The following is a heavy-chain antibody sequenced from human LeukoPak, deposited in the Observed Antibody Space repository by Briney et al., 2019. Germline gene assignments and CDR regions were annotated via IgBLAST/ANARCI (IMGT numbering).Heavy chain of an antibody. Sequence: SETLSLTCTVSGGSISNYCWSWIRQPPGKALEWIGYIYYTGTTKYNPSLKSRATISPDTSKNQFSLRLTSVTAADTALFFCARGYDIDVWGQGTTVTVSS. V-gene: IGHV4-59*01. CDR3: ARGYDIDV. J-gene: IGHJ6*02. CDR2: IYYTGTT. CDR1: GGSISNYC.